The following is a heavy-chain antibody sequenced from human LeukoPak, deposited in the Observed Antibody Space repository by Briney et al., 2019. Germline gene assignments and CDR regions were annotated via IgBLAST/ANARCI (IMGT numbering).Heavy chain of an antibody. CDR1: GYTFTKYW. CDR2: IYPGDSDT. Sequence: GESLKISCKGSGYTFTKYWIGWVRQLPGKGLEWMGIIYPGDSDTRSSPSCQGQVTISVDKSISTACLQWSSLKASHPAMYYCARRFRWGFTAGDSPEFDPWGQGTLVTVSS. V-gene: IGHV5-51*01. D-gene: IGHD2-8*02. CDR3: ARRFRWGFTAGDSPEFDP. J-gene: IGHJ5*02.